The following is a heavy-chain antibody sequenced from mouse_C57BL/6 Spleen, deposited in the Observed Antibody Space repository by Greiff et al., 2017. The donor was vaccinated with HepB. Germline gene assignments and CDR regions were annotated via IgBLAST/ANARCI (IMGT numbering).Heavy chain of an antibody. V-gene: IGHV1-63*01. Sequence: QVQLQQSGAELVRPGTSVKMSCKASGYTFTNYWIGWAKQRPGHGLEWIGDIYPGGGYTNYNEKFKGKATLTADKSSSTAYMQFSSLTSEDSAIYYCARSKGDSSGYFDYWGQGTTLTVSS. CDR3: ARSKGDSSGYFDY. J-gene: IGHJ2*01. CDR1: GYTFTNYW. CDR2: IYPGGGYT. D-gene: IGHD3-2*02.